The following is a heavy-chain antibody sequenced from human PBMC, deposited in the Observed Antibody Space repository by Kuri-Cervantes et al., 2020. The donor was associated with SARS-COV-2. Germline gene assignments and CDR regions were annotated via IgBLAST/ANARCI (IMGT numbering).Heavy chain of an antibody. CDR2: INPDGSYT. J-gene: IGHJ4*02. CDR3: ARDGGGIAAAGTMGPQFDY. CDR1: GFTFSGHW. V-gene: IGHV3-74*01. Sequence: GGSLRLSCAASGFTFSGHWIHWVRQAPGKGLVWVSRINPDGSYTNNADSVKGRFTLSRDNAKNMLFLQMNSLRAEDTAVYYCARDGGGIAAAGTMGPQFDYWGQGTLVTVSS. D-gene: IGHD6-13*01.